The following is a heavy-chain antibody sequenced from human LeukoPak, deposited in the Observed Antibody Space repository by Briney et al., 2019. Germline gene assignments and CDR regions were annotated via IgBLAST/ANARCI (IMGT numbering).Heavy chain of an antibody. CDR1: GGSFSGYF. D-gene: IGHD3-10*01. CDR2: INHSGST. J-gene: IGHJ4*02. V-gene: IGHV4-34*01. Sequence: SETLSLTCAVYGGSFSGYFWSWICQPPGKGLEWIGEINHSGSTNYNPSLKSRVTISLDTSKNQFSLKLSSVTAADTAVYYCARGRPHYGSGSYYNYGGQGTLVTVSS. CDR3: ARGRPHYGSGSYYNY.